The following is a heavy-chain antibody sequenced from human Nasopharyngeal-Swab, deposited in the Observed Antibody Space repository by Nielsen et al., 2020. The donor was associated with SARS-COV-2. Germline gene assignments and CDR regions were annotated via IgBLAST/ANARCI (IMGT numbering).Heavy chain of an antibody. CDR3: AARYSSSWWDAFDI. J-gene: IGHJ3*02. D-gene: IGHD6-13*01. V-gene: IGHV3-7*01. CDR2: IKQDGSEK. CDR1: GFTFSSYW. Sequence: GGSLRLSCAASGFTFSSYWMSWVRQAPGKGLEWVANIKQDGSEKYYVDSVKGRFTISRDNAKNSLYLQMNSLRAEDTAVYYCAARYSSSWWDAFDIWGQGTMATVSS.